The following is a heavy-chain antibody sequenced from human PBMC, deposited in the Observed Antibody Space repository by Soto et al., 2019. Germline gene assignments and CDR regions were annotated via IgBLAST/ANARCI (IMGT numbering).Heavy chain of an antibody. V-gene: IGHV4-39*01. CDR3: PFWSGDTYYYYYGMDV. J-gene: IGHJ6*02. CDR1: GGSISSSSYY. Sequence: SETLSLTCTVSGGSISSSSYYWGWIRQPPGKGLEWIESIYYSGSTYYNPSLKSRVTISVDTSKNQFSLKLSSVTAADTAVYYCPFWSGDTYYYYYGMDVWGQGTTVTVSS. CDR2: IYYSGST. D-gene: IGHD3-3*01.